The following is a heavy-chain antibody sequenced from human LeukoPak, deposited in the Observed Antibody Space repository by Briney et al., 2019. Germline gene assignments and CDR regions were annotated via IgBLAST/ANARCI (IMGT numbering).Heavy chain of an antibody. J-gene: IGHJ4*02. V-gene: IGHV1-2*02. D-gene: IGHD1-1*01. CDR2: INPRSGGT. CDR1: GYTFTRLGLY. CDR3: ATDPTTAGTTRFDY. Sequence: ASVKVSCKTSGYTFTRLGLYINWGRQAPRQRVEWMGWINPRSGGTNYAQKFQGRVTMTRDTSISTAYMELSRLTSDDTAVYYCATDPTTAGTTRFDYWGQGTLVTVSS.